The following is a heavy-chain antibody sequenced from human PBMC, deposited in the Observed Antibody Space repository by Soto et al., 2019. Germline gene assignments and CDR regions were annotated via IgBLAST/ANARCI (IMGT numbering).Heavy chain of an antibody. CDR1: RFTFSSYA. Sequence: AGSLRLSCAVSRFTFSSYAMSCVRPAPEKGLEWVSAISGSGSGTYYEAHVKGRFSISSDNTSNTMYLQMNSLRAEDAAVYYCATRHIAVAGVRTSFDYWGQGALVTVSS. V-gene: IGHV3-23*01. CDR3: ATRHIAVAGVRTSFDY. CDR2: ISGSGSGT. J-gene: IGHJ4*02. D-gene: IGHD6-19*01.